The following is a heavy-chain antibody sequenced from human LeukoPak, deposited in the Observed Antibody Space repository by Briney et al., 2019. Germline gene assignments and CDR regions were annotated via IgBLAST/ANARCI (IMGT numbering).Heavy chain of an antibody. D-gene: IGHD3-22*01. CDR2: IRYDGSNK. CDR1: GFTFSSYX. CDR3: AKGQHYYDSSGTLDH. V-gene: IGHV3-30*02. J-gene: IGHJ4*02. Sequence: GGSXXLSXAXXGFTFSSYXMHWVRQAPGKGLEWVAFIRYDGSNKYYADSVKGGFTISRDNSKNTLYMQMNRQRAEDTAVYYCAKGQHYYDSSGTLDHWGQGTLVTVSS.